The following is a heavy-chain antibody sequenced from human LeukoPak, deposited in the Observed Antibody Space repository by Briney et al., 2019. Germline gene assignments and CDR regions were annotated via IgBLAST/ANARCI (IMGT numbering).Heavy chain of an antibody. Sequence: GESLKISCKGSGYSFTSYWIGWVRQMPGKGLEWMGIIYPGDSDTRYSPSFQGQVTISADKSISTAYLQWSSLKAPDTAMYYCARQGAAAGTAFDYWGQGTLVTVSS. J-gene: IGHJ4*02. V-gene: IGHV5-51*01. CDR2: IYPGDSDT. CDR1: GYSFTSYW. D-gene: IGHD6-13*01. CDR3: ARQGAAAGTAFDY.